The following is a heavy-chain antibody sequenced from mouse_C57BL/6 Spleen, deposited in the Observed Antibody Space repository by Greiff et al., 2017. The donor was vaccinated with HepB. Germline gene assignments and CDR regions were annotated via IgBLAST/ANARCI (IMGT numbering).Heavy chain of an antibody. CDR2: IYPSDSET. D-gene: IGHD1-1*01. CDR3: AREGDYYGSGFAY. CDR1: GYTFTSYW. Sequence: VQLQQSGAELVRPGSSVKLSCKASGYTFTSYWMDWVKQRPGQGLEWIGNIYPSDSETHYNQKFKDKATLTVDKSSSTAYMQLSSLTSEDSAVYYCAREGDYYGSGFAYWGQGTLVTVSA. V-gene: IGHV1-61*01. J-gene: IGHJ3*01.